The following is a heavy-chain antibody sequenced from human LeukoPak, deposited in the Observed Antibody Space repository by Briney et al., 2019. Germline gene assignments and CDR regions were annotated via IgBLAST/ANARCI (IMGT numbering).Heavy chain of an antibody. V-gene: IGHV3-23*01. CDR1: GFTFSDYA. CDR3: EKEDRIVGGKELEY. CDR2: IRGTGAGT. Sequence: GGSLRLSCAASGFTFSDYAMTWVRQVPGKGLEWLSAIRGTGAGTWYADSVKGRFTISRDNSKNTLYLQLNSLRAEDTAVYYCEKEDRIVGGKELEYWGQGTLVTVSS. J-gene: IGHJ4*02. D-gene: IGHD1-26*01.